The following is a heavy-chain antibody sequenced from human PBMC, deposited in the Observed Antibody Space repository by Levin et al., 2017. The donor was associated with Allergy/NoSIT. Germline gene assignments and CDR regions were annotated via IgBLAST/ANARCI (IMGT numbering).Heavy chain of an antibody. V-gene: IGHV3-30*18. J-gene: IGHJ6*02. D-gene: IGHD2-2*01. CDR2: ISYDGTNK. Sequence: PGGSLRLSCAASGFIFSNYGMHWVRQAPGKGLEWVAAISYDGTNKYYGDDVKGRFSISRDNSKNTVYRQMNSLRTEDTAVYYCAKDREACSGTSDTDGMEVWGQGTSVTVSS. CDR3: AKDREACSGTSDTDGMEV. CDR1: GFIFSNYG.